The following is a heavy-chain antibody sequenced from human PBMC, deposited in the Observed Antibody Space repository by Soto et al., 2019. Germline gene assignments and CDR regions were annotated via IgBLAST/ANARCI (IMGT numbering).Heavy chain of an antibody. CDR2: ISWNSGTI. V-gene: IGHV3-9*01. CDR3: AKGAGGTDNGMDV. CDR1: GFMFDNYA. J-gene: IGHJ6*02. Sequence: EVQLVESGGGLVQPGRSLRLSCAASGFMFDNYAMHWVRQAPGKGLEWVSGISWNSGTIGYADSVKGRFTISRDNXNNSLYLQMNSLRAEDTALYYCAKGAGGTDNGMDVWGQGTTVTVSS. D-gene: IGHD3-10*01.